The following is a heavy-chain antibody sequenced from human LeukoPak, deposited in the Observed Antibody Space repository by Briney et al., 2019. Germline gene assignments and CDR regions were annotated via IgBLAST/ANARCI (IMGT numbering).Heavy chain of an antibody. Sequence: ASVKVSCKASGYTFTSYDINWVRQATGQGLEWMGWMNPNSGNTGYAQKFQGRVTMTRNTSISTAYMELSSLRSEDTAVYYCARGPRVLWFGAYYYYYGTDVWGQGTTVTVSS. J-gene: IGHJ6*02. CDR2: MNPNSGNT. D-gene: IGHD3-10*01. CDR1: GYTFTSYD. CDR3: ARGPRVLWFGAYYYYYGTDV. V-gene: IGHV1-8*01.